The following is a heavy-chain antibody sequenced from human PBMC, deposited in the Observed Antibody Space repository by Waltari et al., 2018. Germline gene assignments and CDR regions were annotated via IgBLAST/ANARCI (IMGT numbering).Heavy chain of an antibody. Sequence: QVQLRESGPGLVKPSETLFLTCNVSGGSFSYYYWHWIRQPPGKGLEWSGYIDDTGTTHHNPPLKSRVTISLDTSKSQFSLSLNSLTAADTAVYYCAREKRNDYGESFDYWGQGIPVTVSS. D-gene: IGHD4-17*01. V-gene: IGHV4-59*01. CDR1: GGSFSYYY. CDR3: AREKRNDYGESFDY. J-gene: IGHJ4*02. CDR2: IDDTGTT.